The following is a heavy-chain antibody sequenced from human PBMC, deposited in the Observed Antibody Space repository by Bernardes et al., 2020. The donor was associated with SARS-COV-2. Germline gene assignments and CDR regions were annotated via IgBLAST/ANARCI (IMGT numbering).Heavy chain of an antibody. CDR1: RCTFSSYG. Sequence: GRSLTLSSAASRCTFSSYGMHWVRQAPGKVLGWVADVWSDGSRTYYADSVKGRFNISRDDSRKTLYLQMNSLRAEDTAVYYCARDLLLYYFHNWGQGTLVTVSS. CDR2: VWSDGSRT. J-gene: IGHJ4*02. CDR3: ARDLLLYYFHN. D-gene: IGHD3-10*01. V-gene: IGHV3-33*01.